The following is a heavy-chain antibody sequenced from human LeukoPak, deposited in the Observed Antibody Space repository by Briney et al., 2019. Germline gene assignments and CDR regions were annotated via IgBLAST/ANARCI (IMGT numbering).Heavy chain of an antibody. Sequence: ASVKVSCKTSGYTFTDYYIHWVRQAPGQGPEWMGWINPNSGGTNYAQNLQGRVTMTRDTSINTAYMELSRLRSDDTAVYYCARDYERIIMVRGVPLSPQTVFDPWGQGTLVTVSS. CDR1: GYTFTDYY. CDR3: ARDYERIIMVRGVPLSPQTVFDP. CDR2: INPNSGGT. D-gene: IGHD3-10*01. V-gene: IGHV1-2*02. J-gene: IGHJ5*02.